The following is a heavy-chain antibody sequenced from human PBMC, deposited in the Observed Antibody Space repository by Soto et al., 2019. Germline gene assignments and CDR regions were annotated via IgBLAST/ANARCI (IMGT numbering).Heavy chain of an antibody. J-gene: IGHJ4*02. Sequence: EVQLVESGGGLVEHGGSLRLSCVVSSFTFSNAWMRWVRQAPGTELEWVGRIKSKADGGTPEYAASVEGRFTISRDDSKNTLYLQLDGLKTEDTAVYYCSTGLRWTSTDDYWGQGTLVPVSS. CDR2: IKSKADGGTP. CDR3: STGLRWTSTDDY. CDR1: SFTFSNAW. V-gene: IGHV3-15*01. D-gene: IGHD2-15*01.